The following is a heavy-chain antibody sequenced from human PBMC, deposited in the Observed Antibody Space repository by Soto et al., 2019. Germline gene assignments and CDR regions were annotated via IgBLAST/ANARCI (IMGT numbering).Heavy chain of an antibody. Sequence: ASGNVSCKAPGVAVSSYAISSVCQSPGQMLGRVGGFLPIFGTAHYAQKFQGRVTITADESTSTAYMELSSLRSEDTDVYYCATHPPPLYGGNSRTRGSYYYGMDVWGQGTTVTVSS. CDR3: ATHPPPLYGGNSRTRGSYYYGMDV. CDR1: GVAVSSYA. J-gene: IGHJ6*02. CDR2: FLPIFGTA. V-gene: IGHV1-69*13. D-gene: IGHD2-21*02.